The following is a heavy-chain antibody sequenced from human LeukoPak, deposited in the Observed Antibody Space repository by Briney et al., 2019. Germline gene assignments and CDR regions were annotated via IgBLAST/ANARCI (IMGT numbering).Heavy chain of an antibody. J-gene: IGHJ4*02. CDR3: ARVFDTAMVMGIDY. D-gene: IGHD5-18*01. CDR1: GFTFSSYS. V-gene: IGHV3-21*01. CDR2: ISSSSSYI. Sequence: GGSLRLSCAASGFTFSSYSMNWVRQAPGKGLEWVSSISSSSSYIYYADSVKGRFTISRDNAKDSLYLQMNSLRAEDTAVYYCARVFDTAMVMGIDYWGQGTLVTVSS.